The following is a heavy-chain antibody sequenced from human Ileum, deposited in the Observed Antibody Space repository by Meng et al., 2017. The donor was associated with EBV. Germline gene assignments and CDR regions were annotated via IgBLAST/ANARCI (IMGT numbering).Heavy chain of an antibody. CDR3: ARRASQGVDP. Sequence: QVHLWRFGNAVANPGASWKPSGETSGYGFVAYVLHWVRQAPGQGLEWKGWINTLNGHTEYSQKFQGSVTITSDTSESTVYMELHSLRSQDTAVYYCARRASQGVDPWGQGTLVTVSS. CDR1: GYGFVAYV. CDR2: INTLNGHT. J-gene: IGHJ5*02. V-gene: IGHV1-3*04.